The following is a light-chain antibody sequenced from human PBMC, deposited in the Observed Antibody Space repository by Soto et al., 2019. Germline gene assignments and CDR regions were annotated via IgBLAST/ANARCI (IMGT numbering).Light chain of an antibody. CDR3: QQYKNWPPIT. V-gene: IGKV3-15*01. CDR1: QSLSSS. J-gene: IGKJ5*01. Sequence: EIVMTQSPATLSVSPGEGATLSCRASQSLSSSLAWYQQKPGQAPRLMISGASTRATGIPARFSGIGSGTEFTLTISSLQSEDFAVYYCQQYKNWPPITFCQGTRLEIK. CDR2: GAS.